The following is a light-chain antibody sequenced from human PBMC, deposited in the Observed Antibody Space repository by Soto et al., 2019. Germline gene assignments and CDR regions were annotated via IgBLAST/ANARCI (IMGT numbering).Light chain of an antibody. CDR3: LQHNTYPWT. J-gene: IGKJ1*01. CDR2: AAS. V-gene: IGKV1-17*01. Sequence: DIQMTQSPSSLSASVGDRVTITCRTSQAIRNDLGWYQQKPGKAPKRLIYAASSLDSEVPLRFIGSGSGTEFALTISSLQPEDFATYYCLQHNTYPWTFGQGTKVEIK. CDR1: QAIRND.